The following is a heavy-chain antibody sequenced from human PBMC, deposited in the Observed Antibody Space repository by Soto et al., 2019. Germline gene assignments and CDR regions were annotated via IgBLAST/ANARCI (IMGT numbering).Heavy chain of an antibody. Sequence: ASVKVSCKASGYTFTSYYMHWVRQAPGQGLEWMGIINPSGGSTSYAQKFQGRVTMTRDTSTSTVYMELSSLRSEDTAVYYCASSKYYDFWSGSRGSWFDPWGQGTLVTVS. V-gene: IGHV1-46*01. CDR1: GYTFTSYY. CDR3: ASSKYYDFWSGSRGSWFDP. J-gene: IGHJ5*02. CDR2: INPSGGST. D-gene: IGHD3-3*01.